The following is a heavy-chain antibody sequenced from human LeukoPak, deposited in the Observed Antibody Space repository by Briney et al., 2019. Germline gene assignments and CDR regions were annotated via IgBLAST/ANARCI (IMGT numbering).Heavy chain of an antibody. V-gene: IGHV3-33*01. CDR1: GFTFSNYG. CDR2: IWSDGSNK. Sequence: GGSLRLSCAASGFTFSNYGIHWVRQAPGKGLEWVAVIWSDGSNKYYADSVKGRFTISRDNSKNTLYLQMSSLRAEDTAVYYCVRDIVPYSSNWYYFDYWGQGTLVTVSS. D-gene: IGHD6-13*01. CDR3: VRDIVPYSSNWYYFDY. J-gene: IGHJ4*02.